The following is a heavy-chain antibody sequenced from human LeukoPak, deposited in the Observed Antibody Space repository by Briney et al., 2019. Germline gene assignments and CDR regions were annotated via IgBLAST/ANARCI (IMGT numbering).Heavy chain of an antibody. CDR3: ARDGAQWELYAFDI. CDR1: GGTFSSYA. J-gene: IGHJ3*02. D-gene: IGHD1-26*01. V-gene: IGHV1-69*05. Sequence: ASVKVSCKASGGTFSSYAISWVRQAPGQGLEWMGRIIPIFGTANYAQKFQGRVTITMDESTSTAYMELSSLRSEDTAVYYCARDGAQWELYAFDIWGQGTMVTVSS. CDR2: IIPIFGTA.